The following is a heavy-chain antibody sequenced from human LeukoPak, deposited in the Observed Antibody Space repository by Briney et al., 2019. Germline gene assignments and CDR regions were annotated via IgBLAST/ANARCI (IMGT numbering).Heavy chain of an antibody. CDR1: GYTFTSYD. CDR2: MNPNSSNT. V-gene: IGHV1-8*01. D-gene: IGHD3-10*01. Sequence: ASVKVSCKASGYTFTSYDINWVRQATGQGREWMGWMNPNSSNTGYAQKFQGRVTMTRNTSISTAYMELSSLRSEDTAVYYCARVRVVRGVKLYYFDYWGQGTLVTVSS. CDR3: ARVRVVRGVKLYYFDY. J-gene: IGHJ4*02.